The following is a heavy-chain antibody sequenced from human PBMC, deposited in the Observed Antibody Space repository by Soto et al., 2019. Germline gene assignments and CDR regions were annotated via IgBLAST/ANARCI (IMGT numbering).Heavy chain of an antibody. CDR1: GFTFSSYA. J-gene: IGHJ4*02. V-gene: IGHV3-23*01. D-gene: IGHD6-19*01. CDR2: ISGRGGST. Sequence: EVQLLESGGGLVQPGGSLRLSCAASGFTFSSYAMSWVRQAPGKGLEWVSAISGRGGSTYYADTVKGRFTISRDNSKDTLYLQMNSVRAEDTAVYYCAKGSVAVAGTGWFYFDYWGQGTLVTVSS. CDR3: AKGSVAVAGTGWFYFDY.